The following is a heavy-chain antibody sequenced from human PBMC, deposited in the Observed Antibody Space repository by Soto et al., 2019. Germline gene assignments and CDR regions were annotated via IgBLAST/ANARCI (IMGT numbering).Heavy chain of an antibody. Sequence: GSLRLSCVVSLFPFGANAMSCVRQAPGKGLEWVSGLSNTGRRTSYADSVKGRFNISRDNSENTVYLQMNSLRVEDTDVYYCATEMGATKGPFDNWGQGTLVTVSS. D-gene: IGHD1-26*01. CDR1: LFPFGANA. CDR3: ATEMGATKGPFDN. J-gene: IGHJ4*02. CDR2: LSNTGRRT. V-gene: IGHV3-23*01.